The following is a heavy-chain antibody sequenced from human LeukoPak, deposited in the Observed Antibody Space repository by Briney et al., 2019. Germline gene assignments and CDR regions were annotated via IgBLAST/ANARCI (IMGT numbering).Heavy chain of an antibody. D-gene: IGHD4-17*01. CDR2: INSDGSST. J-gene: IGHJ4*02. CDR1: GFTFESYG. V-gene: IGHV3-74*01. CDR3: ARDGIYGDYGH. Sequence: PGGSLILSCTTSGFTFESYGMHWVRQAPGKGLVWVSRINSDGSSTSYADSVKGRFTISRDNAKNTLYLQMNSLRAEDTAAYYCARDGIYGDYGHWGQGILVTVSS.